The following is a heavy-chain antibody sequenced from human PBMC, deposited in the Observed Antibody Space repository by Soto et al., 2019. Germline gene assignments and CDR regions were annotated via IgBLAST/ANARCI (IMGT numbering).Heavy chain of an antibody. CDR1: GCTFSGSA. Sequence: EVELMESGGGLVQPGGSLKLSCAASGCTFSGSAMHWVRQASGKGLEWVGRIRSKTNNYATAYAASVRGRFTISRDDSKNTAYLQMNSLKTGDTAVYYCTSLDAYSGYDFGYWGQGTLVTVSS. CDR2: IRSKTNNYAT. CDR3: TSLDAYSGYDFGY. V-gene: IGHV3-73*02. D-gene: IGHD5-12*01. J-gene: IGHJ4*02.